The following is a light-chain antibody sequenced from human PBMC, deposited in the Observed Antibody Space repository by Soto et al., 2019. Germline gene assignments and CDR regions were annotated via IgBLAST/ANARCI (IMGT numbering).Light chain of an antibody. CDR2: DAS. CDR1: QSISSW. J-gene: IGKJ4*01. Sequence: DIQMTQSPSTLSASVGDRVTITCRASQSISSWLAWYQQKPGKAPKRLIYDASSLDSGVTSRFSGSGSDTEFTLTINNLQPDDFATYHCQQYNRYSLTFGGGTKVEIK. V-gene: IGKV1-5*01. CDR3: QQYNRYSLT.